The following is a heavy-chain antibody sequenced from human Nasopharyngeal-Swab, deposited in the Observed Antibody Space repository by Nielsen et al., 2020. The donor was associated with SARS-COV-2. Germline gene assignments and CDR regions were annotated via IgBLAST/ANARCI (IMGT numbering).Heavy chain of an antibody. CDR3: AISIFGVAQNYFDY. Sequence: GESLKISCAASGFTFSNAWMSWVRQAPGKGLEWVGRIKSKTDGGTTDYAAPVKGRFTISRDDSKNTLYLQMNSLRAEDTAVYYCAISIFGVAQNYFDYWGQGTLVTVSS. D-gene: IGHD3-3*01. V-gene: IGHV3-15*01. CDR1: GFTFSNAW. CDR2: IKSKTDGGTT. J-gene: IGHJ4*02.